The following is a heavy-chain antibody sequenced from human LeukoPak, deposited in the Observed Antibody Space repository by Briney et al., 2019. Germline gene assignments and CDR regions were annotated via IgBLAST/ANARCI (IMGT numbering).Heavy chain of an antibody. CDR1: GFTFSSYS. CDR3: ARDLLGTLVRGPIDY. D-gene: IGHD3-10*01. Sequence: PGGSLRLSCAASGFTFSSYSMNWVRQAPGKGLEWVSSISTSSSYIYYADSVKGRFTISRDNAKNSLYLQMNSLRAEDTAVYYCARDLLGTLVRGPIDYWGQGTLVTVSS. CDR2: ISTSSSYI. V-gene: IGHV3-21*01. J-gene: IGHJ4*02.